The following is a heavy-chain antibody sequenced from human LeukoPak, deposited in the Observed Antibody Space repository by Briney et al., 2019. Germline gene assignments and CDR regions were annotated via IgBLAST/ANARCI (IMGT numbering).Heavy chain of an antibody. V-gene: IGHV3-7*01. J-gene: IGHJ4*02. CDR2: IKQDGSEK. D-gene: IGHD3-22*01. Sequence: PGGSLRLSCAASEFTFSSYWMSWVRQAPGKGLEWVANIKQDGSEKYYVDSVKGRFTISRDNSKNTLYLQMNSLRVEDTAVYYCATLPYYYDSSGSYYFDYWGQGTLVTVSS. CDR1: EFTFSSYW. CDR3: ATLPYYYDSSGSYYFDY.